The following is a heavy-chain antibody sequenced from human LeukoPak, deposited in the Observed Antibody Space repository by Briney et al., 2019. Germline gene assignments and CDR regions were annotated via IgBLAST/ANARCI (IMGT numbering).Heavy chain of an antibody. CDR3: ARGTLGAWGW. D-gene: IGHD6-19*01. J-gene: IGHJ4*02. CDR1: GFTFSDYY. Sequence: PGGSLRLSCAASGFTFSDYYMNWVRQAPGKGLEWVSSISSSSNYIHYADSVKGRFTISRDNAKNSLYLQMNSLRAEDTAVYFCARGTLGAWGWWGQGTLVTVSS. CDR2: ISSSSNYI. V-gene: IGHV3-11*06.